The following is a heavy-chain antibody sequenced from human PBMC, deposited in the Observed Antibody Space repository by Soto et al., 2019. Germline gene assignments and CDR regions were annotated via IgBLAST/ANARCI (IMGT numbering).Heavy chain of an antibody. V-gene: IGHV4-34*01. J-gene: IGHJ6*02. Sequence: SETLSLTCAVYGGSFSGYYWSWIRQPPGKGLEWIGEINHSGSTNYNPSLKSRVTISVDTSKNQFSLKLSSVTAADTAVYYCARGMMRRLTMVRGVIYYYYGMDVWGQGTTVTVSS. D-gene: IGHD3-10*01. CDR3: ARGMMRRLTMVRGVIYYYYGMDV. CDR1: GGSFSGYY. CDR2: INHSGST.